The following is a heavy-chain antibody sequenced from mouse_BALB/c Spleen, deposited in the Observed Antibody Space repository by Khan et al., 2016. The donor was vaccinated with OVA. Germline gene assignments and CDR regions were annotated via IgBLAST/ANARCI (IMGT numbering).Heavy chain of an antibody. V-gene: IGHV9-4*02. CDR3: TRGGAGDYNKDGGAMDY. J-gene: IGHJ4*01. Sequence: QIQLVQSGPELKKPGETVRISCKASGYTFTTAGIQWVQKMPGKGLKWIGWINTHSGVPKYAEDFKGRFAFSLEISVSTAYLQITNLKNEDTATXFCTRGGAGDYNKDGGAMDYWGQGTLVTVSS. D-gene: IGHD2-5*01. CDR2: INTHSGVP. CDR1: GYTFTTAG.